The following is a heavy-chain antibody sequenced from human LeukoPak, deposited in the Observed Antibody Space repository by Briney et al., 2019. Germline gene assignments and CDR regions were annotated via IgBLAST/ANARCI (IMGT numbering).Heavy chain of an antibody. CDR2: INHSGST. V-gene: IGHV4-34*01. CDR3: ARHRSRYCSSTGCYLNALKEYYFDY. D-gene: IGHD2-2*01. CDR1: GGSFSGYY. Sequence: SETLSLTCAVYGGSFSGYYWSWIRQPPGKGLEWIGEINHSGSTNYNPSLKSRVTISVDTSKNQFSLKLSSVTAADTAVYYCARHRSRYCSSTGCYLNALKEYYFDYWGQGTLVTVSS. J-gene: IGHJ4*02.